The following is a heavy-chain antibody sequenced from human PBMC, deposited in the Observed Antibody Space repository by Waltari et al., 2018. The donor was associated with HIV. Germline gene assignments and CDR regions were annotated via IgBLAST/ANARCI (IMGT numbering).Heavy chain of an antibody. CDR2: ISTRGTT. Sequence: QVQLQESGPGLVKPSETLSLTCTGSGGSMTRYYWNWIRQPAGKGLEWIGRISTRGTTYYNPSLRSRVILSVDTSKTQFNLNLYSVTAADAAVYYCARGDYDDYGGRNWFDPWGQGTLVTVSS. CDR1: GGSMTRYY. V-gene: IGHV4-4*07. CDR3: ARGDYDDYGGRNWFDP. D-gene: IGHD4-17*01. J-gene: IGHJ5*02.